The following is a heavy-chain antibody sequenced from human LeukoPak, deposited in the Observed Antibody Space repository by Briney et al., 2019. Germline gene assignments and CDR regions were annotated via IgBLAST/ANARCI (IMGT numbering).Heavy chain of an antibody. CDR2: IIPIFGTA. CDR3: ARDTHSNLAAAGLNWFDP. Sequence: GASVKVSCKASGGTFSSYAISWVRQAPGQGLEWMGGIIPIFGTANYAQKFQGRVTITADESTSTAYMELRSLRSEDTAVYYCARDTHSNLAAAGLNWFDPWGQGTLVTVSS. D-gene: IGHD6-13*01. V-gene: IGHV1-69*13. J-gene: IGHJ5*02. CDR1: GGTFSSYA.